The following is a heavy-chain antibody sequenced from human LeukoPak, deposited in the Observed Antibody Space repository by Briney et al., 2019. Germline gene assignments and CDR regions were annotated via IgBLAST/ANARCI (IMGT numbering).Heavy chain of an antibody. CDR1: GFTFSSYG. CDR2: ISYDGSNK. Sequence: GRSLRLSCAASGFTFSSYGMHWVRQAPGKGLEWVAVISYDGSNKYYADSVKGRFTISRDNSKNTLYLQMNSLRAEDTAVYYCVKDRDSSSFLPPHFDAFDIWGQGTMVTVSS. D-gene: IGHD6-19*01. J-gene: IGHJ3*02. CDR3: VKDRDSSSFLPPHFDAFDI. V-gene: IGHV3-30*18.